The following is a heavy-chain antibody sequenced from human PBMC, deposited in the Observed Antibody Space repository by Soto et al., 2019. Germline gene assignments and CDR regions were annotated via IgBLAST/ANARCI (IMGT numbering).Heavy chain of an antibody. V-gene: IGHV4-39*01. CDR3: ASLPDLCSGNS. CDR1: GGSISSSSYY. Sequence: QLQLQESGPGLVKPSETLSLTCTVSGGSISSSSYYWGWIRQPPGKGLEWIGRIYYSGSTYYNPSLKSRVTISVDTSKNQFSLKRTSVTAADTAVYYFASLPDLCSGNSWGQGTRVTVSS. J-gene: IGHJ4*02. D-gene: IGHD3-10*02. CDR2: IYYSGST.